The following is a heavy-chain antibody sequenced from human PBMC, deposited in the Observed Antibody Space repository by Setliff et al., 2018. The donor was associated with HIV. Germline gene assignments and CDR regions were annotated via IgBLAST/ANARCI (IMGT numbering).Heavy chain of an antibody. V-gene: IGHV4-34*01. CDR2: NNHGGSS. Sequence: SETLSLTCAVYNGSFSGYYWSWIRQAPGKGLEWIGENNHGGSSNYNPSLKSRVTMSVDTSKSQFSLSLNSVTAAGTPVYYCAKGGMIVSKVYVMDVWGQVTTVTVS. CDR1: NGSFSGYY. CDR3: AKGGMIVSKVYVMDV. J-gene: IGHJ6*02. D-gene: IGHD3-22*01.